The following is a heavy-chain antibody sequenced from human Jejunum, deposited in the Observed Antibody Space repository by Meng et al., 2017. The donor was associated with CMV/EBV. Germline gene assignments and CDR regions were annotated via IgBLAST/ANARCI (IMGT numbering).Heavy chain of an antibody. CDR1: GFTFRTYW. D-gene: IGHD3-16*01. Sequence: DVQLVESGGGLVQPGGSLRLSCAASGFTFRTYWMHWVRQAPGKGLVWVSRINSAGSITTYADSVKGRFTISRDNAKDTLYLQMNGLRADDTAIYFCARGMGDYWGQGSLVTVSS. CDR3: ARGMGDY. V-gene: IGHV3-74*03. J-gene: IGHJ4*02. CDR2: INSAGSIT.